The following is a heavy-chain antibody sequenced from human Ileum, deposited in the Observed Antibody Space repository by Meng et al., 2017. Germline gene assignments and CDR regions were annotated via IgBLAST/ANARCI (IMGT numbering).Heavy chain of an antibody. J-gene: IGHJ5*02. CDR3: ARTYNFWSGYYEWFDP. CDR2: SDYSGTT. CDR1: RDSISNGNYY. D-gene: IGHD3-3*01. Sequence: QVQLQESGPGLVKPSQALSLTCTGSRDSISNGNYYWSWIRQHPGKGLEWIGYSDYSGTTYYNPSLKSRVTISVDTSKSQFSLNLSSVTAADTDVYYCARTYNFWSGYYEWFDPWGQGTLVTVSS. V-gene: IGHV4-31*03.